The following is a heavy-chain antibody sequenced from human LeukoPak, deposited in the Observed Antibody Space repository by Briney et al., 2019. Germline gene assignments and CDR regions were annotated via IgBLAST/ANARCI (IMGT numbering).Heavy chain of an antibody. J-gene: IGHJ4*02. CDR2: ISSSGSTI. D-gene: IGHD1-20*01. V-gene: IGHV3-11*01. CDR3: ARRRYNWNAIDY. CDR1: GFTFSDFY. Sequence: GGSLRLSCAASGFTFSDFYMSWIRQVPGKGLEWVSYISSSGSTIYYADSVKGRFTISRDNAKNSLYLQMNSLRAEDTAVYYCARRRYNWNAIDYWGQGTLATVSS.